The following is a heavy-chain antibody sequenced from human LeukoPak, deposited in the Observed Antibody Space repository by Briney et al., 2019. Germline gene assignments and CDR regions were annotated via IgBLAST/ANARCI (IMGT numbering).Heavy chain of an antibody. CDR2: IYYSGST. CDR1: GGSISSYY. J-gene: IGHJ3*02. D-gene: IGHD6-25*01. V-gene: IGHV4-59*01. Sequence: SETLSLTCTVSGGSISSYYWSWIRQPPGKRLEWIGYIYYSGSTNYNPSLKSRVTISVDTSKNQFSLKLSSVTAADTAVYYCASAYSSGGAFDIWGQGTMVTVSS. CDR3: ASAYSSGGAFDI.